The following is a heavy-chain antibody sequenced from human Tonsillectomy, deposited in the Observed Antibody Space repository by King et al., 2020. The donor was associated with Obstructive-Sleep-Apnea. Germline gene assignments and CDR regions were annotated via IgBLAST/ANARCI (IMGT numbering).Heavy chain of an antibody. CDR1: RFTFDDCA. CDR2: ISWSGDRV. J-gene: IGHJ3*02. V-gene: IGHV3-9*01. D-gene: IGHD3-10*01. Sequence: PLVESGGGFVLPGRSLRLSCAASRFTFDDCAMHWVRQVPGKGLEWVSSISWSGDRVAYADSVKGRFTISRDNAKNSLFLQMNSLRREDTAFYYCAKDQGEYFGVGAFDIWGQGTLVTVSS. CDR3: AKDQGEYFGVGAFDI.